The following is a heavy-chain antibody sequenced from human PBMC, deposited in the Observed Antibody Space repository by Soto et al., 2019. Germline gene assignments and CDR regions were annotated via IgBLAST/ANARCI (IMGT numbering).Heavy chain of an antibody. Sequence: EVQLVESGGGLIQPGGSLRLSCAASGFNVSSNYMSWVRQAPGKGLEWLSVIYSGGSTYYAESVKGRFTIYRDNSKNTLNLQMTALRVEDTAVYYCARGPHVGISTSWGQGTLVTVSS. V-gene: IGHV3-53*01. J-gene: IGHJ4*02. CDR1: GFNVSSNY. D-gene: IGHD2-2*01. CDR3: ARGPHVGISTS. CDR2: IYSGGST.